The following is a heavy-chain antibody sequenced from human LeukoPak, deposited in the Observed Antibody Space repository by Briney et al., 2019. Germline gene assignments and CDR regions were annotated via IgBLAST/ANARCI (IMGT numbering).Heavy chain of an antibody. Sequence: ASVKVSCKVSGYTFTDYYMHWVQQAPGKGLEWMGLVDPEDGETIYAEKFQGRGTITADTSTDTAYMELSSLRSEDTAVYYCASGDRGITGTTGYWGQGTLVTVSS. CDR1: GYTFTDYY. J-gene: IGHJ4*02. CDR3: ASGDRGITGTTGY. CDR2: VDPEDGET. D-gene: IGHD1/OR15-1a*01. V-gene: IGHV1-69-2*01.